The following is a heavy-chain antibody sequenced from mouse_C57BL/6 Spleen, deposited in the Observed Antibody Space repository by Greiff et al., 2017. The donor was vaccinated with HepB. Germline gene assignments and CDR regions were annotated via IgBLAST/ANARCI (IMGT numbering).Heavy chain of an antibody. V-gene: IGHV1-61*01. Sequence: QVQLKQPGAELVRPGSSVKLSCKASGYTFTSYWMDWVKQRPGQGLEWIGNIYPSDSETHYNQKFKDKATLTVDKSSSTAYMQLSSLTSEDSAVYYCARGGWLFPFAYWGQGTLVTVSA. CDR3: ARGGWLFPFAY. D-gene: IGHD2-3*01. J-gene: IGHJ3*01. CDR2: IYPSDSET. CDR1: GYTFTSYW.